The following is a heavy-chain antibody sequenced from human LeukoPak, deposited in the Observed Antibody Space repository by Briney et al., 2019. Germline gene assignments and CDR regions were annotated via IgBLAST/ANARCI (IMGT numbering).Heavy chain of an antibody. CDR1: GGTFSSYA. CDR3: AREHNYYDSSGLDY. V-gene: IGHV1-69*13. Sequence: SVKVSCKASGGTFSSYAISWVRQAPGQGLEWMGGIIPIFGTANYAQKFQGRVTITADESTSTAYMELSSLRSEDTAVYYCAREHNYYDSSGLDYWGQGTLVTVSS. CDR2: IIPIFGTA. J-gene: IGHJ4*02. D-gene: IGHD3-22*01.